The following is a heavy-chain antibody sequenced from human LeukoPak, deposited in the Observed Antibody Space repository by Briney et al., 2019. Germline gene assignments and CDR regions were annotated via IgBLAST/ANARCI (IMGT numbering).Heavy chain of an antibody. J-gene: IGHJ3*02. Sequence: GGSLRLSCAASGFTFSSYAMSWVRQAPGKGLEWVSTIVGSGDTTYYADSVKGRFTISRDNSKNTLYLQMNSLRAEDTAVYYCAKGRSGSYYSAFHIWGQGTRVTVSS. V-gene: IGHV3-23*01. D-gene: IGHD1-26*01. CDR1: GFTFSSYA. CDR3: AKGRSGSYYSAFHI. CDR2: IVGSGDTT.